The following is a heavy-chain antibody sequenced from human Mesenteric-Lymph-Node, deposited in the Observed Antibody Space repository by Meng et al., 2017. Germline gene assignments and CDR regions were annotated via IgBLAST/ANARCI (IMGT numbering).Heavy chain of an antibody. J-gene: IGHJ6*02. V-gene: IGHV3-48*03. CDR3: ARVQAIDYYYGMDV. Sequence: GESLKISCAASGFTFSSYEMNWVRQAPGKGLEWVSYISSSGSTIDYADSVKGRFTISRDNAKNSLYLQMNSLRAGDTAVYYCARVQAIDYYYGMDVWGQGTTVTVSS. D-gene: IGHD5-18*01. CDR2: ISSSGSTI. CDR1: GFTFSSYE.